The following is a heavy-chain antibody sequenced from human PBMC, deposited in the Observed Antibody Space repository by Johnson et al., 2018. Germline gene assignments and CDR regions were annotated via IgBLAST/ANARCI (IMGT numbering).Heavy chain of an antibody. D-gene: IGHD3-10*01. J-gene: IGHJ5*02. CDR1: GFTFSSYG. V-gene: IGHV3-30*03. Sequence: QVQLVQSGGGVVQPGRSLRLSCAASGFTFSSYGMHWVRQAPGKGLEWVAVISYDGTNKYYADSVKGRLTISRDNSKNKLYLQRKSLRAEDTAVYYCARGELLGGVLSFDPWGQGTLVTVSS. CDR2: ISYDGTNK. CDR3: ARGELLGGVLSFDP.